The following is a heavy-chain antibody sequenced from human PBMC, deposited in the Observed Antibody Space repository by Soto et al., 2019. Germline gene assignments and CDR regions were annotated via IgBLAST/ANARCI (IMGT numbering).Heavy chain of an antibody. V-gene: IGHV3-66*01. CDR2: IYSGGST. J-gene: IGHJ6*02. Sequence: EVQLVESGGGLVQPGGSLRLSCAASGVTVSSSYMSWVRQAPGKGLEWISVIYSGGSTYYADSVKGRFTISRDNSKNTPYLQMNSLRAEDTAVYCCARVGHNYYGMDVWGQGTTVTVSS. CDR1: GVTVSSSY. CDR3: ARVGHNYYGMDV.